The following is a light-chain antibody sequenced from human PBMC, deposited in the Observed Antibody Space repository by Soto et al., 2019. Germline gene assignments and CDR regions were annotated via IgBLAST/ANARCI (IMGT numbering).Light chain of an antibody. CDR3: QHKT. V-gene: IGKV1-5*01. CDR1: QSISSW. CDR2: DAS. J-gene: IGKJ1*01. Sequence: DIQMTQSPSTLSASVGDRVTITCRARQSISSWLAWYQQKPGKAPKLLIYDASSLESGVPSRFSGSGSGTEFTLTISSLQPDDFATYYCQHKTFGQGTKVDIK.